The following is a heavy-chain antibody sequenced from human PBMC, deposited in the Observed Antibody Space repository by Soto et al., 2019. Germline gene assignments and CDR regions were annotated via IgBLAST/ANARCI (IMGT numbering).Heavy chain of an antibody. V-gene: IGHV3-23*01. CDR1: GFTFSSYP. Sequence: EVQLLESGGGLVQPGGSLRLSCAASGFTFSSYPMSWVRQAPGKGLEWVSTISGSGDSTYYADSVRGRFTISRDNSKNTLYLQMNSLRAEDTAVYYCAKETLGYCSSGSCRIDYWGQGTLVTVSS. CDR2: ISGSGDST. CDR3: AKETLGYCSSGSCRIDY. D-gene: IGHD2-15*01. J-gene: IGHJ4*02.